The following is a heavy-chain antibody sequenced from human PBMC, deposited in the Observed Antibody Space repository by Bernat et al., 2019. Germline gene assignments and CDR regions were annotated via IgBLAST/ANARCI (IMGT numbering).Heavy chain of an antibody. Sequence: QVYLVESGGGVVQPGTSLRLSCATSGFTFRYHGMHWVRQVPGKGLEWVALIWFDGSQIYYADSVKGRFTISRDNSRNTLYLQMNSLRAEDTGVYHCARMRQVLNNHSLDSWGQGTLVTVSS. D-gene: IGHD2-15*01. V-gene: IGHV3-33*01. CDR2: IWFDGSQI. CDR3: ARMRQVLNNHSLDS. J-gene: IGHJ4*02. CDR1: GFTFRYHG.